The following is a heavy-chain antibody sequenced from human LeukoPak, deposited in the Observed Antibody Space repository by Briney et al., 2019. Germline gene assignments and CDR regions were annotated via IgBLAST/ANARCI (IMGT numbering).Heavy chain of an antibody. CDR1: GYTFTGYY. Sequence: ASVKVSCKASGYTFTGYYMDWVRQAPGQGLEWMGWINPNSGGTNYAQKFQGWVTMTRDTSISTAYMELSRLRSDDTAVYYCASPSQHCSSTSCLEFQHWGQGTLVTVSS. CDR2: INPNSGGT. V-gene: IGHV1-2*04. J-gene: IGHJ1*01. CDR3: ASPSQHCSSTSCLEFQH. D-gene: IGHD2-2*01.